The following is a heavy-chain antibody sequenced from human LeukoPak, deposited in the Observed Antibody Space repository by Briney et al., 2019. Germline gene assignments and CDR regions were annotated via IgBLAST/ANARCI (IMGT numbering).Heavy chain of an antibody. J-gene: IGHJ4*02. CDR2: IYYSGST. Sequence: PSETLSLTCTVSGGSISSGGYYCGWIRQHPGKGLGWIGYIYYSGSTYYNPSLKSRVTISVDPSKNQFSLKLSSVTAADTAVYYCARDRITMVRGVIIGTAFDYWGQGTLVTVSS. CDR1: GGSISSGGYY. D-gene: IGHD3-10*01. CDR3: ARDRITMVRGVIIGTAFDY. V-gene: IGHV4-31*03.